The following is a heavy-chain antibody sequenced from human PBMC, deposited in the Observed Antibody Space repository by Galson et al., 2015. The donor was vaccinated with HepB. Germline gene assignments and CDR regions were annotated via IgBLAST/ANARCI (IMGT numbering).Heavy chain of an antibody. CDR2: IYNGGST. D-gene: IGHD2-15*01. CDR1: GLIVSTKH. CDR3: ATASNTWSNMGAFDF. V-gene: IGHV3-66*02. Sequence: SLRLSCAASGLIVSTKHVFWVRQAPERGLEWVSLIYNGGSTNYADSVRGRFTISRDNPRNTVHLQMDSLKIEDSAVYFCATASNTWSNMGAFDFWGPGTMVTVSS. J-gene: IGHJ3*01.